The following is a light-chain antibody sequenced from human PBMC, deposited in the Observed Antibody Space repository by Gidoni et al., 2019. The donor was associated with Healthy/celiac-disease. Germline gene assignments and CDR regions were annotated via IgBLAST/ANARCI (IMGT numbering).Light chain of an antibody. Sequence: EIVLTQSPATLSLSPGERATLSCRASQSGISYLAWYQQKPGQAPRLLIYDASNRATGIPARFSGSGSGTDFTLTISSLEPEDFAVYYCQQRSNWITFGQGTRLEIK. V-gene: IGKV3-11*01. CDR1: QSGISY. J-gene: IGKJ5*01. CDR3: QQRSNWIT. CDR2: DAS.